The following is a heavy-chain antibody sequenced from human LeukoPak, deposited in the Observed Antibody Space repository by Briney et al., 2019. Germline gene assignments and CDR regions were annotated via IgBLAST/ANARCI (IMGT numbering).Heavy chain of an antibody. CDR2: ISYDGTNK. D-gene: IGHD2-2*01. J-gene: IGHJ4*02. Sequence: RPGGSLRLSCAASGFTFSSYAINWVRQAPGKGLEWVAVISYDGTNKYYADSVKGRFTISRDNSKNTLYLQMNSLRAEDTAVYYCARAPNGVYCTSSSCHLDYWGQGTLVTVSS. CDR1: GFTFSSYA. CDR3: ARAPNGVYCTSSSCHLDY. V-gene: IGHV3-30-3*01.